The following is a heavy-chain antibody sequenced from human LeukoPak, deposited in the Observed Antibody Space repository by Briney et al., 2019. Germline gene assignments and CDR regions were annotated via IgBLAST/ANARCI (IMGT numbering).Heavy chain of an antibody. D-gene: IGHD3-3*01. Sequence: GGSLRLSCAASGFAFSSYAMSWVRQAPGKGLEWVSTISVASNTFYADSVKGRFTISRDNSRKTVYLQMTSLRADDTAVYYCADYGVSGVRNNFYWGQGTLVSVSS. CDR2: ISVASNT. CDR3: ADYGVSGVRNNFY. CDR1: GFAFSSYA. J-gene: IGHJ4*02. V-gene: IGHV3-23*01.